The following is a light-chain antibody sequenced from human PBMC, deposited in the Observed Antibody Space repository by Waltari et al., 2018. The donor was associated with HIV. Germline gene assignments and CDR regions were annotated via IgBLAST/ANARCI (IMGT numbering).Light chain of an antibody. CDR1: KNNVDHHG. CDR2: RNN. V-gene: IGLV10-54*04. J-gene: IGLJ3*02. Sequence: QAGLTQPPSMSKALRQTATLTCTGDKNNVDHHGEAWLKHRQGDPPKLLFYRNNNRPSGIPDRFSAFRSGNTASLNISGLLADDETDYFCAAWDTSLGGWVFGGGTQLTVL. CDR3: AAWDTSLGGWV.